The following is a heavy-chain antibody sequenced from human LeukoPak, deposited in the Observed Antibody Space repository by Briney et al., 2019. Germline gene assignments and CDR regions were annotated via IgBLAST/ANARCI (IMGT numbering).Heavy chain of an antibody. CDR2: INHSGST. J-gene: IGHJ4*02. V-gene: IGHV4-34*01. CDR1: GGSFSGYC. D-gene: IGHD3-16*01. Sequence: SETLSLTCAVYGGSFSGYCWSWIRQPPGKGLEWIGEINHSGSTNYNPSLKSRVTISVDTSKNQFSLKLSSVTAADTAVYYCARGRITFDYWGQGTLVTVSS. CDR3: ARGRITFDY.